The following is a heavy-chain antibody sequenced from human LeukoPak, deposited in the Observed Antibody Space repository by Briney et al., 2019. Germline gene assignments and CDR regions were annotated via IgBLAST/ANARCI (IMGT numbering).Heavy chain of an antibody. CDR3: AKDVWWSVS. CDR2: ISANGVDT. CDR1: GFTFSNHA. J-gene: IGHJ5*02. Sequence: PGGSLRLSCVASGFTFSNHAMTWVRQAPGKGLEWVSAISANGVDTSYAPSVKGRFTISRDNSKNTLYLQINSLRAEDTAIYYCAKDVWWSVSWGQGTLVTVSS. D-gene: IGHD2-8*02. V-gene: IGHV3-23*01.